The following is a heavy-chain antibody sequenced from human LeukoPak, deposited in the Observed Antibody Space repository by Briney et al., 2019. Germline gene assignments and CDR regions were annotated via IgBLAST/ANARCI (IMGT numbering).Heavy chain of an antibody. D-gene: IGHD6-25*01. CDR3: ARESSSAFDY. Sequence: GALRLSCAASGFTFSSYSMNWVRQAPGKGLEWVSSISSSSSYIYYADSVKGRFTISRDNAKNSLYLQMNSLRAEDTAVYYCARESSSAFDYWGQGTLVTVSS. J-gene: IGHJ4*02. CDR1: GFTFSSYS. CDR2: ISSSSSYI. V-gene: IGHV3-21*01.